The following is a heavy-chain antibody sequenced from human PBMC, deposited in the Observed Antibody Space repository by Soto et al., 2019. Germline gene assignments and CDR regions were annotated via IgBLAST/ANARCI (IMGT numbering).Heavy chain of an antibody. CDR1: GFTFSSYA. CDR2: ISGSGGST. V-gene: IGHV3-23*01. Sequence: GGSLRLSCAASGFTFSSYAMSWVRQAPGKGLEWVSAISGSGGSTYYADSVKGRFTISRDNSKNTLYLQMNSLRAEDTVVYYCAKAPLGIGAFDIWGQGTMVTVSS. J-gene: IGHJ3*02. D-gene: IGHD7-27*01. CDR3: AKAPLGIGAFDI.